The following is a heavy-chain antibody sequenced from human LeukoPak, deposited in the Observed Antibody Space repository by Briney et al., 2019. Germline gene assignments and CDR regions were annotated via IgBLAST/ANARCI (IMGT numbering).Heavy chain of an antibody. D-gene: IGHD3-22*01. V-gene: IGHV3-30*02. CDR1: GLTFSSYG. CDR3: AREGPYYDSSGYGY. CDR2: IRYDGSNR. J-gene: IGHJ4*02. Sequence: GGSLRLSCAASGLTFSSYGMHWVRQAPGKGLEWVAYIRYDGSNRYYADSVKGRFTISRDNAKNTLYLQLNSLRAEDTALYYCAREGPYYDSSGYGYWGQGTLVTVSS.